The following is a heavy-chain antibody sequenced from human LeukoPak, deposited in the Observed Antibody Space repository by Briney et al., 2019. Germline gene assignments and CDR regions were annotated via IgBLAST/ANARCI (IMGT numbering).Heavy chain of an antibody. CDR2: IYYSGST. CDR3: ARGPDELTSGYPGLIDY. Sequence: SETLSLTCTVSGGSISSYYWSWIRQPPGKGLEWIWYIYYSGSTNYNPSLKSRVTISVDTSKNQFSLKLSSVTAADTAVYYCARGPDELTSGYPGLIDYWGQGTLVTVSS. V-gene: IGHV4-59*01. CDR1: GGSISSYY. D-gene: IGHD5-12*01. J-gene: IGHJ4*02.